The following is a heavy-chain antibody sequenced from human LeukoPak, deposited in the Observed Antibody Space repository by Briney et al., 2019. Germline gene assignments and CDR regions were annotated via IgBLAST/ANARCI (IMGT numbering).Heavy chain of an antibody. CDR2: ISSSSSTI. J-gene: IGHJ4*02. CDR3: ASTMATMPFDY. CDR1: GFTFSSYS. V-gene: IGHV3-48*01. D-gene: IGHD5-24*01. Sequence: GGSLRLSCAASGFTFSSYSMNWVRQAPGKGLEWVSYISSSSSTIYYADSVKGRFTISRGNSKNTLYLQMNSLRGEDTAVYYCASTMATMPFDYWGQGTLVTVSS.